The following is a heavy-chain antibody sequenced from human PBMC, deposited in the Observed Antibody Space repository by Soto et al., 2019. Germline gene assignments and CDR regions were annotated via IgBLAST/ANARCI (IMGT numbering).Heavy chain of an antibody. J-gene: IGHJ4*02. D-gene: IGHD2-15*01. V-gene: IGHV1-3*01. CDR3: ARGESVVGDY. CDR2: INAGNGNT. CDR1: GYTFTSYA. Sequence: ASVKVSCKASGYTFTSYAMHWVRQAPGQRLEWMGWINAGNGNTKCSQKFQDRVTITRDTSASTAYMELSSLRSEDTAVYYCARGESVVGDYWGQGTLVTVAS.